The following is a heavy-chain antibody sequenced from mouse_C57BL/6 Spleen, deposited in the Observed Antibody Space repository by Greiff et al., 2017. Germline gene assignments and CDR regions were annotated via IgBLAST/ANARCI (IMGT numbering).Heavy chain of an antibody. CDR1: GYTFTSYT. CDR2: INPSSGYT. CDR3: ARLGGTEFAY. Sequence: VHLVESGAELARPGASVKMSCKASGYTFTSYTMHWVKQRPGQGLEWIGYINPSSGYTKSNQKFKDKATLTADKSSSTAYMQLSSLTSEDSAVYYCARLGGTEFAYWGQGTLVTVSA. D-gene: IGHD4-1*01. V-gene: IGHV1-4*01. J-gene: IGHJ3*01.